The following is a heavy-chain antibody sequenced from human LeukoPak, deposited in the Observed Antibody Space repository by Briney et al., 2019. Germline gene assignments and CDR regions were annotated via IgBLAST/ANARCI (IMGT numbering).Heavy chain of an antibody. CDR3: ARGDIVVVPAAMGNPNYYYGMDV. CDR2: INWNGGST. CDR1: GFTFDDYG. D-gene: IGHD2-2*01. J-gene: IGHJ6*02. Sequence: GGSLRHSCAASGFTFDDYGMSWVRQAPGKGLEWVSGINWNGGSTGYADSVKGRFTISRDNAKNSLYLQMNSLRAEDTALYHCARGDIVVVPAAMGNPNYYYGMDVWGQGTTVTVSS. V-gene: IGHV3-20*01.